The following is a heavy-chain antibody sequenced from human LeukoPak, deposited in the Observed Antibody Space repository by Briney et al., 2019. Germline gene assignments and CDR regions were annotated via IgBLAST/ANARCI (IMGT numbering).Heavy chain of an antibody. D-gene: IGHD3-3*01. CDR3: AKDGDPVHY. V-gene: IGHV3-30*18. CDR1: GFSISSSG. CDR2: ISYDGSNK. Sequence: GRSLRLSCAASGFSISSSGMHWVRQAPGKGLEWVAVISYDGSNKYYADSVKGRFTISRDNSKNTLYLQMNSLRAEDTAVYYCAKDGDPVHYWGQGTLVTVSS. J-gene: IGHJ4*02.